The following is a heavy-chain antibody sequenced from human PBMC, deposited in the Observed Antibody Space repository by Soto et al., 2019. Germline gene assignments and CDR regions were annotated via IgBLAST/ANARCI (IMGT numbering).Heavy chain of an antibody. V-gene: IGHV1-2*04. CDR1: GYTFTGYY. CDR3: ARDGSIAARPAPTRGYYYYGMDV. D-gene: IGHD6-6*01. CDR2: INPNSGGT. J-gene: IGHJ6*02. Sequence: ASVKVSCKASGYTFTGYYMHWVRQAPGQGLEWMGWINPNSGGTNYAQKFQGWVTMTRDTSISTAYMELSRLRSDDTAVYYCARDGSIAARPAPTRGYYYYGMDVWGQGTTVTVSS.